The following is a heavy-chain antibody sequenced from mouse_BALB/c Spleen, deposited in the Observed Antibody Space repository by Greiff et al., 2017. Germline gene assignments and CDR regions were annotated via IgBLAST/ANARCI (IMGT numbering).Heavy chain of an antibody. CDR3: AREDDYYHFDY. J-gene: IGHJ2*01. D-gene: IGHD2-3*01. CDR1: GYTFTSYT. CDR2: INPSSGYT. Sequence: VKLLESGAELARPGASVKMSCKASGYTFTSYTMHWVKQRPGQGLEWIGYINPSSGYTNYNQKFKDKATLTADKSSSTAYMQLSSLTSEDSAVYYCAREDDYYHFDYWGQGTTLTVSS. V-gene: IGHV1-4*01.